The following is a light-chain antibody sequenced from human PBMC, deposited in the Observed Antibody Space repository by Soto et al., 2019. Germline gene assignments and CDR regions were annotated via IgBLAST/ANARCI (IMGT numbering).Light chain of an antibody. Sequence: DIQMTQSPSSLSASVGDRVTITCRASQRINSWLAWYQQRPGKAPKLLIYAASSLQSGVPSRFSGSGFGTDFTLTISSLQPEDIATYYCQQSNNHPISFGQGTRLEIK. CDR2: AAS. J-gene: IGKJ5*01. CDR3: QQSNNHPIS. CDR1: QRINSW. V-gene: IGKV1-12*01.